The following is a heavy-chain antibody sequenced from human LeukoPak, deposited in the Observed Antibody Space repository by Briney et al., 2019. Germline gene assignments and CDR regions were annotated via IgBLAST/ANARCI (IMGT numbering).Heavy chain of an antibody. J-gene: IGHJ4*02. V-gene: IGHV3-48*03. CDR1: GFTFSSYE. D-gene: IGHD6-13*01. CDR3: AREAGSSWFAPLDY. CDR2: ISSSGSTI. Sequence: GGSLRLSCAASGFTFSSYEMNWVRQAPGKGLEWVSYISSSGSTIYYADSVKGRFTISRDYAKNSLYLQMNSLRAEDTAVYYCAREAGSSWFAPLDYWGQGTLVTVSS.